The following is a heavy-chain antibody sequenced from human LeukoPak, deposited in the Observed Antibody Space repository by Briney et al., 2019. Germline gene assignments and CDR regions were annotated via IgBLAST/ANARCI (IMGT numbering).Heavy chain of an antibody. Sequence: ASVKVSCKASGGTFSSYASSWVRQAPGQGLEWMGGIIPIFGTANYAQKFQGRVTITADKSTSTAYMELSSLRSEDTAVYYCARSSQYYYDSSGYYESGYWGQGTLVTVSS. J-gene: IGHJ4*02. CDR3: ARSSQYYYDSSGYYESGY. D-gene: IGHD3-22*01. CDR1: GGTFSSYA. V-gene: IGHV1-69*06. CDR2: IIPIFGTA.